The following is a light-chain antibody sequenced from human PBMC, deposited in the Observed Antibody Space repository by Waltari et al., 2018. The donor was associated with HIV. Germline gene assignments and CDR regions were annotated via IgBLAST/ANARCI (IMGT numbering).Light chain of an antibody. J-gene: IGLJ3*02. Sequence: QSVLTQPHSASGTPGQRVTISCSGTRSNIGTNTVNWYQIIPGTAPKLLIYNDNQRPSGVPDRFSGSRSGTSASLAISGLQSEDEADYYCAAWDDRLDGQGVFGGGTTLTVL. CDR1: RSNIGTNT. CDR3: AAWDDRLDGQGV. CDR2: NDN. V-gene: IGLV1-44*01.